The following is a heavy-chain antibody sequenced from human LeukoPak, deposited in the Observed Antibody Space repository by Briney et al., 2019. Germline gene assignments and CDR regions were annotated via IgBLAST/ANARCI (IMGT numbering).Heavy chain of an antibody. D-gene: IGHD2-15*01. V-gene: IGHV4-61*02. CDR3: ARVLGSYWYFDP. CDR1: GGSISSGSYY. Sequence: SETLSLTCTVSGGSISSGSYYWSWIRQPAGKGLEWIGRIHTSGSTNYNPSLKSRVTISVDTSKNQFSLKLSSVTAADTAVYYCARVLGSYWYFDPRGRGTLVTVSS. CDR2: IHTSGST. J-gene: IGHJ2*01.